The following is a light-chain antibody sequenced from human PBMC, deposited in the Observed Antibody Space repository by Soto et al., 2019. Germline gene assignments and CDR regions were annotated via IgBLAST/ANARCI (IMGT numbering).Light chain of an antibody. J-gene: IGLJ1*01. V-gene: IGLV2-14*01. Sequence: QSVLTQPASVSGSAGQSITISCTGTSSDGGGYNYVSWYQQHPGKAPKLMIYDVSNRPSGVSNRFSGSKSGNTASLTISGLQAEDEADYYCSSYTSSSTLGGYVFGTGTTVTVL. CDR2: DVS. CDR3: SSYTSSSTLGGYV. CDR1: SSDGGGYNY.